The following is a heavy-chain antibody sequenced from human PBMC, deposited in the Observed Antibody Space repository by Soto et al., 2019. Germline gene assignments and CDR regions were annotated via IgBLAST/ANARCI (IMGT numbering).Heavy chain of an antibody. CDR3: ARYMKSVRFWGTNGFDP. J-gene: IGHJ5*02. D-gene: IGHD3-16*01. CDR2: ITLSSSYI. V-gene: IGHV3-21*01. CDR1: GFNFGAFG. Sequence: GGSLRLSCGASGFNFGAFGMNWVRQAPGKGLEWVSSITLSSSYIYYADSVKGRFTVSRDNAKNSLYLDMKSLTVDDTAVYYCARYMKSVRFWGTNGFDPWGHGTLVTVSS.